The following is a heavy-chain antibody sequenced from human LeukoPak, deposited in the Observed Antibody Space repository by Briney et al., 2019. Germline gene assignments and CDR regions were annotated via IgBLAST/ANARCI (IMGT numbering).Heavy chain of an antibody. D-gene: IGHD2-2*01. V-gene: IGHV3-30-3*01. Sequence: PGRSLRLSCAASGFTFSSYAMHWVRQAPGKGLEWVAVISYDGSNKYYADSVKGRFTISRDNSKNTLYLQMNSLRAEDSAVYYCAKDNPIEEVPGLGPGQWGQGTLVTVSS. J-gene: IGHJ4*02. CDR3: AKDNPIEEVPGLGPGQ. CDR2: ISYDGSNK. CDR1: GFTFSSYA.